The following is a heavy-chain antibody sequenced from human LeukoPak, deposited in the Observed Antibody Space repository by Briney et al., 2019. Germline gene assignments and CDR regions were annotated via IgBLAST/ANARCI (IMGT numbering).Heavy chain of an antibody. CDR1: SYTFTNYG. CDR2: IMPLFGTA. D-gene: IGHD4-17*01. Sequence: SAKVSCKASSYTFTNYGINWVRQAPGQGLEWLGGIMPLFGTAGYAQKFQGRVTITKDESTRTVYLELTSLTSDDTAVYYCARDVHGDYGSGWFDPWGQGTLVSVSS. J-gene: IGHJ5*02. CDR3: ARDVHGDYGSGWFDP. V-gene: IGHV1-69*05.